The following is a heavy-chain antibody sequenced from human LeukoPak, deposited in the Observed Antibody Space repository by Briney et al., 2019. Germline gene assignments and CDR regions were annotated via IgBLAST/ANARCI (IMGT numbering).Heavy chain of an antibody. Sequence: AGGSLRLSCGASGFTFSSYGMHWVRQAPGKGLEWVANIKQDGSEKYYVDSVKGRFTISRDNAKNSLYLQMNSLRAEDTAVYYCVGVRGVIDYWGQGTLVTVSS. J-gene: IGHJ4*02. CDR3: VGVRGVIDY. V-gene: IGHV3-7*04. D-gene: IGHD3-10*01. CDR2: IKQDGSEK. CDR1: GFTFSSYG.